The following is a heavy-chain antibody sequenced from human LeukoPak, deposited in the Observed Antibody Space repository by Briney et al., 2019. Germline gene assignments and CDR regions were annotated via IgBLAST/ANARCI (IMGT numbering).Heavy chain of an antibody. J-gene: IGHJ4*02. CDR2: LYFNGGT. CDR3: ATPFRGAGRQDY. Sequence: SSETLSLTCTVSGGSISRSSYYWGWIRQPPVKGLEWIGSLYFNGGTYYNSSLRSRATISVDTSKNQFSLNLNSVTAADTAVYYCATPFRGAGRQDYWGQGTLVTVSS. V-gene: IGHV4-39*01. CDR1: GGSISRSSYY. D-gene: IGHD3-10*01.